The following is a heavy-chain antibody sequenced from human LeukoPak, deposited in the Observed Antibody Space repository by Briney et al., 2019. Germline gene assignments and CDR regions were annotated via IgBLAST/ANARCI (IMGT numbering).Heavy chain of an antibody. Sequence: GGSLRLSCAASGFTFTSYSMNWVRQAPGKGLEWVSSISSRSSYIDYADSLKGRFTISRDNAKNSLYLQMNSLRAEDTAVYYCARGKEPVAGSLSHFDYWGQGTLVTVSS. D-gene: IGHD6-19*01. J-gene: IGHJ4*02. CDR3: ARGKEPVAGSLSHFDY. CDR2: ISSRSSYI. CDR1: GFTFTSYS. V-gene: IGHV3-21*01.